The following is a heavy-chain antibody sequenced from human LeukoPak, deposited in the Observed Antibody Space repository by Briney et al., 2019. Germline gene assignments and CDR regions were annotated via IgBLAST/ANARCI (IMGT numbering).Heavy chain of an antibody. CDR2: IYYSGST. V-gene: IGHV4-30-4*08. CDR3: ARVPIHSSGWFDY. Sequence: SQTLSLTCTVSGGSISSGDYYWSWIRQPPGKALEWIGYIYYSGSTYYNPSLKSRVTISVDTSKNQFSLKLSSVTAADTAVYYCARVPIHSSGWFDYWGQGTLVTVSS. J-gene: IGHJ4*02. D-gene: IGHD6-19*01. CDR1: GGSISSGDYY.